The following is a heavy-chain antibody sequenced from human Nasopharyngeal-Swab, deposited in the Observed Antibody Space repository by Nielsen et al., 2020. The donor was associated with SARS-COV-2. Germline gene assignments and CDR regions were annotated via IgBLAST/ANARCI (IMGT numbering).Heavy chain of an antibody. J-gene: IGHJ4*02. CDR1: GGSFSGYY. CDR3: ARGIVVDSSSWYPSYFDY. CDR2: INHSGST. D-gene: IGHD6-13*01. V-gene: IGHV4-34*01. Sequence: SETLSLTCAVYGGSFSGYYWSWIRQPPGKGLEWTGEINHSGSTNHNPSLKSRVTISVDTSKNQFSLKLNSVTAADTAVYYCARGIVVDSSSWYPSYFDYWGQGTLVTVSS.